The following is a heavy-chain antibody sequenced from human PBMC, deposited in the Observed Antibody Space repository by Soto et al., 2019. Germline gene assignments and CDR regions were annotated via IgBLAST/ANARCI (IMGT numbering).Heavy chain of an antibody. V-gene: IGHV3-30*04. CDR3: AKDMFRGVPDYFDY. Sequence: QVQLVESGGGVVQSGRSLRLSCAASGFTFSYYEMHWVRQAPGTGLEWVAVVSPEETIKIYSESAKGRFTVSRDNSKSTLYLQMDSLRPDDAAVYHCAKDMFRGVPDYFDYWGHGSLVTVSS. CDR1: GFTFSYYE. CDR2: VSPEETIK. D-gene: IGHD3-10*01. J-gene: IGHJ4*01.